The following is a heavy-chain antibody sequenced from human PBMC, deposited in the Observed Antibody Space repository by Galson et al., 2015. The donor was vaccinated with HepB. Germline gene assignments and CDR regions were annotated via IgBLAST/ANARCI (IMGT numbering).Heavy chain of an antibody. CDR3: ARDPDPPHSSGHYGGGAFDI. CDR1: GFTFSSYG. CDR2: IWYDGSNK. Sequence: SLRLSCAASGFTFSSYGMHWVRQAPGKGLEWVAVIWYDGSNKYYADSVKGRFTISRDNSKNTLYLQMNSLRAEDTAVYYCARDPDPPHSSGHYGGGAFDIWGQGTMVTVSS. J-gene: IGHJ3*02. V-gene: IGHV3-33*01. D-gene: IGHD3-22*01.